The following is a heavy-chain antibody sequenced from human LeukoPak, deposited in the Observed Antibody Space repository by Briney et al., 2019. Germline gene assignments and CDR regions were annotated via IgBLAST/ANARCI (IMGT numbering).Heavy chain of an antibody. D-gene: IGHD6-19*01. CDR3: ARNIESSGGGNAFDI. J-gene: IGHJ3*02. CDR1: GYTFTGYY. Sequence: GASVKVSCKASGYTFTGYYLHWVRQAPGQGLEWMGWINPNSGGTNYAQKFQGRVTMTRDTSISTAYMELSRLRSDDTAVYYCARNIESSGGGNAFDIWGQGTMVTVSS. CDR2: INPNSGGT. V-gene: IGHV1-2*02.